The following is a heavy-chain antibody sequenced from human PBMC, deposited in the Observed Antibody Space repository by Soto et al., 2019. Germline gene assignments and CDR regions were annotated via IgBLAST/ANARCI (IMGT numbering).Heavy chain of an antibody. CDR3: AKGGPNWNDAFDI. V-gene: IGHV3-9*01. CDR1: GFTFDDYA. CDR2: ISWNSGSI. J-gene: IGHJ3*02. Sequence: GGSLRLSCAASGFTFDDYAMHWVRQAPGKGLEWVSGISWNSGSIGYADSVKGRFTISRDNAKNSLYLQMNSLRAEDTALYYCAKGGPNWNDAFDIWGQGTMVTVSS. D-gene: IGHD1-1*01.